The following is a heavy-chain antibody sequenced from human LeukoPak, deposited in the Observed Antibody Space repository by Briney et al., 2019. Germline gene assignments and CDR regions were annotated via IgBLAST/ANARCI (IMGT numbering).Heavy chain of an antibody. CDR1: GYTFSSYA. J-gene: IGHJ4*02. D-gene: IGHD6-6*01. Sequence: ASVKVSCKASGYTFSSYAMNWVRQAPGQGLEWMGWINTNTGNPTYAQGFTGWFVFTLDTSVSTAYLQISSLKAEDTAVYYCARDSAIAARRGVGYWGQGTLVTVSS. V-gene: IGHV7-4-1*02. CDR3: ARDSAIAARRGVGY. CDR2: INTNTGNP.